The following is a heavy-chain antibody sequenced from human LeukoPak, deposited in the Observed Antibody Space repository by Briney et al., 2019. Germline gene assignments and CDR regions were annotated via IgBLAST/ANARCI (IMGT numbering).Heavy chain of an antibody. CDR3: ARGNYDFWSGYSTSNWFDP. D-gene: IGHD3-3*01. CDR2: IIPIFGTA. CDR1: GGTFSSYA. Sequence: GASVKVSCKASGGTFSSYAISWVRQAPGQGLEWMGGIIPIFGTANYAQKFQGRVTITADESTSTAYMELSSPRSEDTAVYYCARGNYDFWSGYSTSNWFDPWGQGTLVTVSS. V-gene: IGHV1-69*13. J-gene: IGHJ5*02.